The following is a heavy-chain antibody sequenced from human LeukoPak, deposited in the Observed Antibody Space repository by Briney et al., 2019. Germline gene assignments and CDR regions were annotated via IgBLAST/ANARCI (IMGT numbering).Heavy chain of an antibody. J-gene: IGHJ4*02. D-gene: IGHD6-19*01. V-gene: IGHV4-59*01. Sequence: PSETLSLTCTVSGGSISSYYWSWIRQPPGKGLEWIGYIYYSGSTNYNPSLKSRVTISVDTSKNQFSLKLSSVTAADTAVYYCARGATVAGTFDYWGQGTLLTVSS. CDR2: IYYSGST. CDR1: GGSISSYY. CDR3: ARGATVAGTFDY.